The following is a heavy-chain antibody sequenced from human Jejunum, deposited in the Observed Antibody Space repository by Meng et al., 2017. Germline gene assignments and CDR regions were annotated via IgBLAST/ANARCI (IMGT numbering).Heavy chain of an antibody. Sequence: GESLKISCAASGLTFSSYEMNWVRQAPGKGLEWVSYISSSGSAIYYADSVKGRFTISRDNAKNSLYLQMNSLRVEDTAIYYCARDVHNYGYLDYWGQGTLVTVSS. CDR2: ISSSGSAI. J-gene: IGHJ4*02. V-gene: IGHV3-48*03. CDR1: GLTFSSYE. D-gene: IGHD5-18*01. CDR3: ARDVHNYGYLDY.